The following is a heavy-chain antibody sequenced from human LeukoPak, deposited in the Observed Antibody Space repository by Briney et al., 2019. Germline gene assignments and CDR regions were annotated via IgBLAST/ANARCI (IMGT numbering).Heavy chain of an antibody. D-gene: IGHD2-8*02. CDR3: ATHGAGYGTDILIKAGF. Sequence: SETLSLTCTVSGGSISSYYWSWIRQPPGKGLEWIGYIYYSGSTNYNPSLKSRVTISVDTSKNQFSLKLSSVTAADTAVYYCATHGAGYGTDILIKAGFWGQGTQVAVSS. CDR1: GGSISSYY. J-gene: IGHJ4*02. V-gene: IGHV4-59*01. CDR2: IYYSGST.